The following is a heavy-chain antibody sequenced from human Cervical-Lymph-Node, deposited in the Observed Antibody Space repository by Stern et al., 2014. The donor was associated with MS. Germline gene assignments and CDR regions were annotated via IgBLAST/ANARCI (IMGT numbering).Heavy chain of an antibody. CDR3: ARRYYYDSSGYDY. D-gene: IGHD3-22*01. CDR2: IYYSGST. Sequence: QVQLQESGPGLVKPSETLSLTCTVSGGSISSSSYYWGWIRQPPGKGLEWIGSIYYSGSTYYNPSLKSRVTISVDTSTNQFSLKLSSGTAADTAVYYCARRYYYDSSGYDYWGQGTLVTVSS. J-gene: IGHJ4*02. CDR1: GGSISSSSYY. V-gene: IGHV4-39*01.